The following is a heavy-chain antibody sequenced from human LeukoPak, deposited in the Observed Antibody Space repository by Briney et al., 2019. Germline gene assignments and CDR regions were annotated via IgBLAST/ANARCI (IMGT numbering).Heavy chain of an antibody. Sequence: PSETLSLTCAVYGGSFSGYYWSWVRQPPGKGLEWIGEIDHSGSTNYNPSLKSRVTISVDTSKNQFSLKLSSVTAADTAVYYCARHQGDCSSTSCSIDYWGQGTLVTVSS. V-gene: IGHV4-34*01. CDR3: ARHQGDCSSTSCSIDY. CDR1: GGSFSGYY. J-gene: IGHJ4*02. CDR2: IDHSGST. D-gene: IGHD2-2*01.